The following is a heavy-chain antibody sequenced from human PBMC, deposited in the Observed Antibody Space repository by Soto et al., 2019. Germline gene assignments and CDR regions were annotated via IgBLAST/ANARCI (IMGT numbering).Heavy chain of an antibody. D-gene: IGHD3-16*01. V-gene: IGHV3-23*01. CDR1: GFAFSSYA. J-gene: IGHJ4*02. CDR3: AKERITLRGVAYFDY. Sequence: EVQLLESGGGLVQPGGSLRLSCAASGFAFSSYAMNWVRQAPGKGLEWVSAISGSGDNTYYADSVKGRFTISRDNSKNTLYLQMNSLGAEDTAVYYCAKERITLRGVAYFDYWGQGTLVTVSS. CDR2: ISGSGDNT.